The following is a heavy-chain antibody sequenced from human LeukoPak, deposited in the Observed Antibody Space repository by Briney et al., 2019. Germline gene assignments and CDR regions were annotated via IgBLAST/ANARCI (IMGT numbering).Heavy chain of an antibody. D-gene: IGHD3-3*01. Sequence: SQTLSLTCAVSGGSISSGGYSWSWIRQPPGKGLEWIGYIYHSGSTYYNPSLKSRVTISVDRSKNQFSLKLSSVTAADTAVYYCARQGHDFWSGYYAPWDYWGQGTLVTVSS. V-gene: IGHV4-30-2*01. CDR1: GGSISSGGYS. CDR3: ARQGHDFWSGYYAPWDY. J-gene: IGHJ4*02. CDR2: IYHSGST.